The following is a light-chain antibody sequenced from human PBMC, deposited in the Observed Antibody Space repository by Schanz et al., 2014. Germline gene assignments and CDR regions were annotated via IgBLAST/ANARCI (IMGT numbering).Light chain of an antibody. V-gene: IGKV1-39*01. CDR2: VAS. CDR3: QQSYSSPFT. J-gene: IGKJ4*01. Sequence: DIQMTQSPSSLSASIGDRVTITCRASQTIRTYLNWYQQTPGKAPKLLIYVASSLQTGVPSRFSGTGSGTDFTLTISSLEPEDFATYYCQQSYSSPFTFGGGTKLEI. CDR1: QTIRTY.